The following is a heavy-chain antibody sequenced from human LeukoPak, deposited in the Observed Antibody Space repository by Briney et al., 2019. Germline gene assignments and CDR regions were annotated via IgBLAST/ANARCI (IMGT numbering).Heavy chain of an antibody. CDR2: ISSSSSTI. CDR3: ARDHGFGELHFDYYYMDV. V-gene: IGHV3-48*01. D-gene: IGHD3-10*01. J-gene: IGHJ6*03. Sequence: GGSLRLSCAASGFTFSSYSMNWVRQAPGKGLEWVSYISSSSSTIYYADSVKGRFTISRDNAKNSLYLQMNSLRVEDTAVYYCARDHGFGELHFDYYYMDVWGKGTTVTVSS. CDR1: GFTFSSYS.